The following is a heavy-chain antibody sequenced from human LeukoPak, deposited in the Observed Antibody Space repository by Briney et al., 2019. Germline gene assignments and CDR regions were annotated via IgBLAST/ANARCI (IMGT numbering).Heavy chain of an antibody. CDR1: GHTFTRYY. Sequence: GASVKVSCKASGHTFTRYYMHWVRQAPGQGLEWMGIINPSGGSTSYAQKFQGRVTMTRDTSTSTVYMELSSLRSEDTAVYYCASSGGTWNYYYWGQGTLVSLSS. D-gene: IGHD1-7*01. V-gene: IGHV1-46*03. CDR2: INPSGGST. CDR3: ASSGGTWNYYY. J-gene: IGHJ4*02.